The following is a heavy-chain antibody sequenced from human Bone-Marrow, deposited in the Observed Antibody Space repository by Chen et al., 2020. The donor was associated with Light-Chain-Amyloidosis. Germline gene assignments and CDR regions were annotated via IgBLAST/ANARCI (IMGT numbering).Heavy chain of an antibody. J-gene: IGHJ4*02. CDR1: GYTFPNYW. Sequence: EVQLEQSGPEVKKPGQTLQISCKGTGYTFPNYWIRWVRQMPGKGLEWLGVIYPDDSDARYSPSFEGQVTISADKSSTTAYLQWRSLKASDTAMYYCARRRDGYNFDYWGQGTRVTVSS. CDR2: IYPDDSDA. D-gene: IGHD5-12*01. CDR3: ARRRDGYNFDY. V-gene: IGHV5-51*01.